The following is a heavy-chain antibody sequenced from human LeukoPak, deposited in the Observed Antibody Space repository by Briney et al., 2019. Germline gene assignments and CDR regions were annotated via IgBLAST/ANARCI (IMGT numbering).Heavy chain of an antibody. CDR3: ARDFGDWRTDY. D-gene: IGHD2-21*02. J-gene: IGHJ4*02. CDR1: GGSISSRTYY. CDR2: INYSGKL. V-gene: IGHV4-39*07. Sequence: SETLSLTCTVSGGSISSRTYYWAWIRQPPGKGLEWIGSINYSGKLTYNPSLKSRVTVSLDTSRNQFSLTLSSVTAADTAVYYCARDFGDWRTDYWGQGTLVTVSS.